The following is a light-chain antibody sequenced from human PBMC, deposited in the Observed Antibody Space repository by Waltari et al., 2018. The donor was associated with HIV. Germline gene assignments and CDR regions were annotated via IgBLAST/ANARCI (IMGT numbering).Light chain of an antibody. V-gene: IGLV2-14*01. Sequence: QSALTQPASVSGSPGHSITISCTGTSSDIGIYNYVSWYQQHPGKAPKLFIYEVNNRPSGVSARFSGSKSGNTASLSISGLQAEDEADYYCTSYTTRSTVIFGGGTSVTVL. J-gene: IGLJ2*01. CDR2: EVN. CDR3: TSYTTRSTVI. CDR1: SSDIGIYNY.